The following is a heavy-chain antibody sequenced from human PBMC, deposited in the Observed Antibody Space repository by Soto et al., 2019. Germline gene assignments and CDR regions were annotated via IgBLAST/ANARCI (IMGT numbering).Heavy chain of an antibody. Sequence: PSETLSLTCTVSGGSISSGGYYWSWIRQHPGKGLEWIGYIYYSGSTYYNPSLKSRVAISVDTSKNQFSLKLSSVTAADTAVYYCARDLGYCSGGSCYSDAFDIWGQGTMVTVSS. D-gene: IGHD2-15*01. J-gene: IGHJ3*02. V-gene: IGHV4-31*03. CDR3: ARDLGYCSGGSCYSDAFDI. CDR1: GGSISSGGYY. CDR2: IYYSGST.